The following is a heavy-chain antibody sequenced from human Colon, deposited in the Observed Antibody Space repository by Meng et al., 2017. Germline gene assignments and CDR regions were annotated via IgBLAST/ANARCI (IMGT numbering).Heavy chain of an antibody. CDR3: ARTLRDYGKIDY. J-gene: IGHJ4*02. Sequence: QGSGPGRVKPSQTLSLTCTVSGGSIRSGGYYWTWIRQHPGKGLEWIGYIYHSGTTYYNPSLKSRVTISVDTSENQFSLNLRSVTAADTAVYFCARTLRDYGKIDYWGQGTLVTVSS. CDR2: IYHSGTT. CDR1: GGSIRSGGYY. V-gene: IGHV4-31*03. D-gene: IGHD4-17*01.